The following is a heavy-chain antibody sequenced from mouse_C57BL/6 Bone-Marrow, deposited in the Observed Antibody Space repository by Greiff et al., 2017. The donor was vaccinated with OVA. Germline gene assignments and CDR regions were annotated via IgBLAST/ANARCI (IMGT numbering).Heavy chain of an antibody. Sequence: VQLQQSGPELVKPGASVKISCKASGYTFTDYYMNWVKQSHGKSLEWIGDINPNNGGTSYNQKFKGKATLTVDKSSSTAYMELRSLTSEDSAVYYCARQLRPYYFDDWGQGTTLTVSS. CDR2: INPNNGGT. D-gene: IGHD3-2*02. V-gene: IGHV1-26*01. CDR1: GYTFTDYY. J-gene: IGHJ2*01. CDR3: ARQLRPYYFDD.